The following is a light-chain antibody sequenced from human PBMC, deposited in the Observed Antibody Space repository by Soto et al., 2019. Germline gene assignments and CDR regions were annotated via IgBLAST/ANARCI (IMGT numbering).Light chain of an antibody. V-gene: IGKV1-33*01. CDR1: QDISHY. Sequence: DIQMTQSPSSLSASVGDRVTITCQASQDISHYLNWYQQKPGKAPKVLIYDAANLETGVPSRFSGSGSGTKFTLTIASLQPDDFATYYCQQYETFSGTFGPGTKVDI. CDR2: DAA. J-gene: IGKJ1*01. CDR3: QQYETFSGT.